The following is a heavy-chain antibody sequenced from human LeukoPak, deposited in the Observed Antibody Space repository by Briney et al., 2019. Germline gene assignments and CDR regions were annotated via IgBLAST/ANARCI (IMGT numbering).Heavy chain of an antibody. Sequence: SETMSLTCAVYGGSFSGYYWSWIRQPPGKGLEWIGEINHSGSTNYNPSLKSRVTISVDTSKNQFSLKLSSVTAADTAVYYCARGPSKVAGNFDYWAREPWSPSPQ. D-gene: IGHD6-19*01. J-gene: IGHJ4*02. CDR1: GGSFSGYY. CDR2: INHSGST. CDR3: ARGPSKVAGNFDY. V-gene: IGHV4-34*01.